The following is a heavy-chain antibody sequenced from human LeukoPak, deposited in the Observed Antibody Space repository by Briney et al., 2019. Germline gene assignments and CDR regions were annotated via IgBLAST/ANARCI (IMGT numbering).Heavy chain of an antibody. D-gene: IGHD1-26*01. CDR3: ARYYSGSYGFDY. Sequence: SETLSLTCTVSGGSISSSNYYWGWISQPPGEGLEWIGYIYYSGSTYYNPSLKSRVTMSVDTSKNQFSLKLSSVTAADTAVYYCARYYSGSYGFDYWGQGTLVTVSS. CDR2: IYYSGST. CDR1: GGSISSSNYY. J-gene: IGHJ4*02. V-gene: IGHV4-39*01.